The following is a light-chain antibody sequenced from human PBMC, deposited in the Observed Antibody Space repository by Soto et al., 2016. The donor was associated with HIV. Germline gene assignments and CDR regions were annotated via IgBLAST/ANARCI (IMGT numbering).Light chain of an antibody. Sequence: DIQMTQSPSSLSASVGDRVTITCQASQDISNYLNWYQQKPGKAPKLLIYDASNLETGVPSRFSGSGSETDFTFTISSLQPEDIATYYCLQHNSYPWTFGQGTKVEIK. V-gene: IGKV1-33*01. CDR2: DAS. CDR1: QDISNY. J-gene: IGKJ1*01. CDR3: LQHNSYPWT.